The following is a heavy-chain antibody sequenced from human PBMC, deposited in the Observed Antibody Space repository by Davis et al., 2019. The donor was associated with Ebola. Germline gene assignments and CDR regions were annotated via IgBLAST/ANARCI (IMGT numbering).Heavy chain of an antibody. Sequence: GESLKISCKGSGYSFTSYWIGWVRQMPGKGLKWMGIIYPGDSDTRYSPSFQGQVTISADKSISTAYLQWSSLKASDTAMYYCARQRYSSSPNDAFDIWGQGTMVTVSS. J-gene: IGHJ3*02. D-gene: IGHD6-6*01. CDR3: ARQRYSSSPNDAFDI. V-gene: IGHV5-51*01. CDR1: GYSFTSYW. CDR2: IYPGDSDT.